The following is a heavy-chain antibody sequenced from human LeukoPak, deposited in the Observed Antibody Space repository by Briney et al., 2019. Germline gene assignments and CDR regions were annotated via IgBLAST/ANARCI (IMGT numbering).Heavy chain of an antibody. J-gene: IGHJ4*02. Sequence: HPGGSLRLSCAASGFTFSSYAMHWVRQAPGKGLVWVSQINNDGSDATYADSVKGRFTISRDNAKSTLFLQMNSLRAEDTAVYYCAREFCSSSSCYFWWGQGTLVTVSS. D-gene: IGHD2-2*01. CDR2: INNDGSDA. V-gene: IGHV3-74*01. CDR1: GFTFSSYA. CDR3: AREFCSSSSCYFW.